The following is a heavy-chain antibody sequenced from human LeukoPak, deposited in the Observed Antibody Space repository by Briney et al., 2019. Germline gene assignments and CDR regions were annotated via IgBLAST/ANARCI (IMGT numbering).Heavy chain of an antibody. Sequence: PSETLSLTCAVYGGSFSGYYWSWIRQPPGKGLEWLGEINHSGSTNYNPSLKSRVTISVDTSKNQFSLKLSSVTAADTAVYYCARGPAAGEEYYYYGMDVWGQGTTVTVSS. CDR3: ARGPAAGEEYYYYGMDV. J-gene: IGHJ6*02. D-gene: IGHD4-17*01. V-gene: IGHV4-34*01. CDR2: INHSGST. CDR1: GGSFSGYY.